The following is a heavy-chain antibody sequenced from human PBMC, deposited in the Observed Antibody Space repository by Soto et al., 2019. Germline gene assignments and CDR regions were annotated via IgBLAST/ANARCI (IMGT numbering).Heavy chain of an antibody. J-gene: IGHJ4*02. D-gene: IGHD3-10*01. CDR3: AKGRGGSGSLTPRVDF. Sequence: VQLLESGGGLVQPGGSLRLSCAASGFTFNNYAMTWVRQAPGKGLEWVSAISGGGDTTSYADSVKGRFTVSRDGSKNTLYLQMSSRRAEATALYYCAKGRGGSGSLTPRVDFWGQGTLVTVSS. CDR1: GFTFNNYA. CDR2: ISGGGDTT. V-gene: IGHV3-23*01.